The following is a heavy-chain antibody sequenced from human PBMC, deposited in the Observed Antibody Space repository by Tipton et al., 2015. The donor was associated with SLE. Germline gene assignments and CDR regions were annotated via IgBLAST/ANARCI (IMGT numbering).Heavy chain of an antibody. Sequence: TLSLTCTVSGGSISSYYWSWIRQPPEKGLEWIGYIDYSGSTYYSPFLKSRVTMSVDTSKNQFSLKLNSVTAADTALYYCARQDTTVTGYENWGQGSLVTVST. CDR3: ARQDTTVTGYEN. V-gene: IGHV4-59*01. CDR1: GGSISSYY. J-gene: IGHJ4*02. CDR2: IDYSGST. D-gene: IGHD4-17*01.